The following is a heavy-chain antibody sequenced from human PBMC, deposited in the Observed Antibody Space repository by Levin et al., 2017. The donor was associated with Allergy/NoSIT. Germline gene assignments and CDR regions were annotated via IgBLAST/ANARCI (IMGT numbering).Heavy chain of an antibody. D-gene: IGHD2-15*01. CDR1: GFTFSSYG. Sequence: GGSLRLSCAASGFTFSSYGMHWVRQAPGKGLEWVAVIWYDGSNKYYADSVKGRFTISRDNSKNTLYLQMNSLRAEDTAVYYCAREVVVVVAATRGYYYYGMDVWGQGTTVTVSS. V-gene: IGHV3-33*01. J-gene: IGHJ6*02. CDR3: AREVVVVVAATRGYYYYGMDV. CDR2: IWYDGSNK.